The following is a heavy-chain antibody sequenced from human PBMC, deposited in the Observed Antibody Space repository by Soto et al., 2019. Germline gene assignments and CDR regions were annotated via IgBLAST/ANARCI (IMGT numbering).Heavy chain of an antibody. Sequence: SETLSLTCTVSGASISTSNYYWGWIRQPPGKGLEWIGSIYYSGSTYYNPSLKSRVTISVDTSKNQFSLKLSSVTAADTAVYCCATHPASSATTSPLLDYWAHRTLGTVSS. V-gene: IGHV4-39*01. J-gene: IGHJ4*01. D-gene: IGHD1-26*01. CDR2: IYYSGST. CDR3: ATHPASSATTSPLLDY. CDR1: GASISTSNYY.